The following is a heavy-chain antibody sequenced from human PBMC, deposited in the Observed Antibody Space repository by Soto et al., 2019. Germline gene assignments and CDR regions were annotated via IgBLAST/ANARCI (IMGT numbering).Heavy chain of an antibody. J-gene: IGHJ4*02. CDR3: ARAVGGTIRLFDY. Sequence: QVQLQESGPGLVKPSQTLSLTCTVSGGSISSGDYYWSWIRQPPGKGLEWIGYIYYSGSTYYNPSLKSRVTISVDTSKNQFSLELSSVTAADTAVYYCARAVGGTIRLFDYWGQGTLVTVSS. CDR1: GGSISSGDYY. D-gene: IGHD5-12*01. CDR2: IYYSGST. V-gene: IGHV4-30-4*01.